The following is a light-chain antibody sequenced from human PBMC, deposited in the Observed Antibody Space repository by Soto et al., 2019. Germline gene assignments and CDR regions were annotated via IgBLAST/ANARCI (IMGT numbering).Light chain of an antibody. CDR3: QQYGSSLGVT. CDR2: GGS. J-gene: IGKJ4*01. Sequence: DIVFTQSPGTLSLSPGERASLSCRASQSVSSNHLAWYQQKPGQAPRLLIYGGSSRATGIPDRFSGSGSGTDFTLTISRLEPEDFAVYYCQQYGSSLGVTFGGGTKVDIK. V-gene: IGKV3-20*01. CDR1: QSVSSNH.